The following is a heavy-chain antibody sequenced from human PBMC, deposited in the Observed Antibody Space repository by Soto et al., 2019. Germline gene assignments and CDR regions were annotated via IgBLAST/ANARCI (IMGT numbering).Heavy chain of an antibody. D-gene: IGHD3-10*01. CDR2: IKQDGSEK. J-gene: IGHJ5*02. CDR1: GFTFSSYW. CDR3: ARDLSGGSGSYHEDWFDP. Sequence: GGSLRLSCAASGFTFSSYWMSWVRQAPGKGLEWVANIKQDGSEKYYVVSVKGRFTISRDNAKNSLYLQMNSLRAEDTAVYYCARDLSGGSGSYHEDWFDPWGQGTLVTVSS. V-gene: IGHV3-7*01.